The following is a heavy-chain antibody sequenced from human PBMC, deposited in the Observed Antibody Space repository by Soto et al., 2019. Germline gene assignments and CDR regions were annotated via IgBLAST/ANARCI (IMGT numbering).Heavy chain of an antibody. CDR3: VREVWIGDGCFSRGWFDP. CDR1: GFTFSPYW. D-gene: IGHD2-21*01. Sequence: EVLLVESGGGLVQPGGSLRLSCEGSGFTFSPYWMHWVRQAPGKGLVWVSRVSHDGSAVYADSVKGRFTPSRDNARNTIYLQMDRLTAEDTAIYYCVREVWIGDGCFSRGWFDPWGQGTLVTVSS. CDR2: VSHDGSA. V-gene: IGHV3-74*01. J-gene: IGHJ5*02.